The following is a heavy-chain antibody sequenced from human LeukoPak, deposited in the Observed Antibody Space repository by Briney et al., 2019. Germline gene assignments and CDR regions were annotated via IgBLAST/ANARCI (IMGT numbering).Heavy chain of an antibody. V-gene: IGHV5-51*01. D-gene: IGHD2/OR15-2a*01. CDR2: IYPGDSGT. CDR3: ARAGYSNRWDGVDY. J-gene: IGHJ4*02. Sequence: GESLKISGKGSGYTFTNYWIGWVRQMPGKGLEFMGIIYPGDSGTRYSPSFQGQVTISVDKSINTAYLQWSSLKASDSAMYYCARAGYSNRWDGVDYWGQGTLVTVSS. CDR1: GYTFTNYW.